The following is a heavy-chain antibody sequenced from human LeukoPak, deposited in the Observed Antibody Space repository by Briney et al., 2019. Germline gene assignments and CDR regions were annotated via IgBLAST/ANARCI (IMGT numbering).Heavy chain of an antibody. V-gene: IGHV3-48*01. CDR2: IAGSSSTI. Sequence: GGSLRLSCAASGFTFSIHGMDWVRQAPGKGLEWVSYIAGSSSTIYYADSVKGRFTISRDNGKNSLYLQMNSLRAEDTAMYYCARDSGFDSWGQGTLVTVSS. CDR1: GFTFSIHG. CDR3: ARDSGFDS. J-gene: IGHJ4*02.